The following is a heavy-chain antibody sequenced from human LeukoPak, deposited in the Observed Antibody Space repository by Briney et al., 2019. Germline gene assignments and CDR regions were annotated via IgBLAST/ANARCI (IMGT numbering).Heavy chain of an antibody. CDR2: ISGSGGST. Sequence: GGSLRLSCAASGFTFSSYEMNWVRQAPGKGLEWVSAISGSGGSTYYADSVKGRFAISRDNAKNSLYLQMNSLRAEDTAVYYCARIRGGFFNAFDIWGQGTLVTVSS. CDR1: GFTFSSYE. CDR3: ARIRGGFFNAFDI. D-gene: IGHD3-16*01. V-gene: IGHV3-48*03. J-gene: IGHJ4*02.